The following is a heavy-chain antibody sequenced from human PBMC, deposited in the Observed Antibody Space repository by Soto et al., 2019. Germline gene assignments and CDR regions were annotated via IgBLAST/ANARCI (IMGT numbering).Heavy chain of an antibody. V-gene: IGHV1-3*01. CDR2: INAGNGDT. CDR3: ATQGRTTTEFDF. J-gene: IGHJ4*02. D-gene: IGHD4-4*01. CDR1: GYIFSTFA. Sequence: GASVKVSCKASGYIFSTFAIHWVRQAPGQRLEWMGWINAGNGDTKYSEKFQGRVTITGRTSASTAYMDLSSLRSEDTAVYYCATQGRTTTEFDFWGQGTLVTVSS.